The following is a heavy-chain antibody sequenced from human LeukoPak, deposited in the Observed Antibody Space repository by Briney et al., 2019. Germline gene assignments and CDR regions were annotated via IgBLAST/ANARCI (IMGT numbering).Heavy chain of an antibody. CDR1: GGSISSYY. Sequence: SETLSLTCTVSGGSISSYYWSWIRQPPGKGLEWIGYIYYSGSTNCNPSLKSRVTISVDTSKNQFSLKLSSVTAADTAVYYCARDAGLSEMNYFDYWGQGTLVTVSS. CDR3: ARDAGLSEMNYFDY. CDR2: IYYSGST. V-gene: IGHV4-59*01. D-gene: IGHD5-24*01. J-gene: IGHJ4*02.